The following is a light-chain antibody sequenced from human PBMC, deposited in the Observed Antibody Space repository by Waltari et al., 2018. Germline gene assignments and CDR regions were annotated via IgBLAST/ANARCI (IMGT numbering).Light chain of an antibody. CDR1: NIGSLS. CDR2: DAF. Sequence: YVVAQPPSVSVAPGQTARITCGGDNIGSLSVHWYQQKPGQAPLLVVLDAFDRPSGNPGRFSGSNVGNTATLTLSAVEAGDEADYYCHVWHSYSERVVFGGGTRLVLL. CDR3: HVWHSYSERVV. J-gene: IGLJ2*01. V-gene: IGLV3-21*02.